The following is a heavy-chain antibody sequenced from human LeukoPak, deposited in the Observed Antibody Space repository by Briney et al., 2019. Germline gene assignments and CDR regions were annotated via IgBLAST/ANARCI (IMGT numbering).Heavy chain of an antibody. CDR2: VYYSGST. CDR1: GDSISNYY. D-gene: IGHD5-18*01. V-gene: IGHV4-59*01. CDR3: ARAGYGYASYYSNYMAV. Sequence: PSETLSLTCTVSGDSISNYYWSWIRQPPGKGLEWIGYVYYSGSTNYNPSLKSRVTISVDTSKNQFSLKLSSVTAADTAVYYCARAGYGYASYYSNYMAVGAKGPTSPSP. J-gene: IGHJ6*03.